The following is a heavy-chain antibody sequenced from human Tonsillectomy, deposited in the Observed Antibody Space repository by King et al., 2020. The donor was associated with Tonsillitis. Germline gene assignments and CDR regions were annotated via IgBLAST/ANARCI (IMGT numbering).Heavy chain of an antibody. CDR2: INPDNGGT. CDR3: ARAPSWLLGYFVY. D-gene: IGHD5-18*01. CDR1: GYTFTGYY. J-gene: IGHJ4*02. Sequence: VQLVESGAEVKKPGASVKVSCKASGYTFTGYYIHWVRQAPGQGLEWMAWINPDNGGTNCAQKFQGRVTMTRDTSISTAYMELSRLRSDDTAVYYCARAPSWLLGYFVYWGQGTLVTVSS. V-gene: IGHV1-2*02.